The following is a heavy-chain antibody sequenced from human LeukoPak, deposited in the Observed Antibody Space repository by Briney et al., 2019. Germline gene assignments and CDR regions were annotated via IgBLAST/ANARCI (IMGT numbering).Heavy chain of an antibody. CDR2: TYYRSKWYN. Sequence: SQTLSLTCAISGDSVSGNSAAWNWIRQSPSRGLEWLGRTYYRSKWYNDYAVSVKSRITINPDTSKNQFSLQLNSVTPEDTAVYYCARAANVLLWFGELLSENYFDYWGQGALVTVSS. D-gene: IGHD3-10*01. J-gene: IGHJ4*02. V-gene: IGHV6-1*01. CDR3: ARAANVLLWFGELLSENYFDY. CDR1: GDSVSGNSAA.